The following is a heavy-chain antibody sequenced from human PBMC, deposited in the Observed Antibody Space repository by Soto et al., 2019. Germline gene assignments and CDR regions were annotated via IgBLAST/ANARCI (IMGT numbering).Heavy chain of an antibody. V-gene: IGHV5-10-1*01. Sequence: GESLKISCKGSGYSFAGYWITWVRQKPGKGLEWMGRTDPSDSQTYYSPSFRGHVTISVTKSITTVFLQWSSLRASDTAMYYCARQIYDSDTGPNFQYYFDSWGQGTLVTVS. CDR2: TDPSDSQT. CDR1: GYSFAGYW. CDR3: ARQIYDSDTGPNFQYYFDS. J-gene: IGHJ4*02. D-gene: IGHD3-22*01.